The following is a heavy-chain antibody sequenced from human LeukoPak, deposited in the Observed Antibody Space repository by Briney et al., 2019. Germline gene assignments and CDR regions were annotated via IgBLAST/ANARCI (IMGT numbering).Heavy chain of an antibody. Sequence: SETLSLTCTVSGGSLSSYYWSWIRQPPGKGLEWIGYIYYSGSTNYNPSLKSRVTILVDTSKNQFSLKLISVTAADTAVYYCARLRFLEWLLPLGYYYYMDVWGKGTTVTVSS. V-gene: IGHV4-59*01. J-gene: IGHJ6*03. CDR3: ARLRFLEWLLPLGYYYYMDV. D-gene: IGHD3-3*01. CDR2: IYYSGST. CDR1: GGSLSSYY.